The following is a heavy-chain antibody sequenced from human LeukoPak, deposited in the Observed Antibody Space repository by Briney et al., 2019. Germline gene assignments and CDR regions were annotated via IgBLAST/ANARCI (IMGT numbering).Heavy chain of an antibody. CDR2: IYYSGST. V-gene: IGHV4-39*01. CDR3: ARRDNIVGATDH. Sequence: SETLSLTCTVSGGSISSNNYYWGWIRQPPGKGVEWIGSIYYSGSTYYNPSLKSRVTISVDTSKNQFSLKLSSVTAADTAVYYCARRDNIVGATDHWGQGTLVTVSS. CDR1: GGSISSNNYY. J-gene: IGHJ4*02. D-gene: IGHD1-26*01.